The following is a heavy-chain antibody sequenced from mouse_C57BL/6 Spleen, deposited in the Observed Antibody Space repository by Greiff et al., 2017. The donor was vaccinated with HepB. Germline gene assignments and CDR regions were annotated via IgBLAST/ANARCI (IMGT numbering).Heavy chain of an antibody. CDR2: IDPENGDT. D-gene: IGHD3-2*02. CDR1: GFNIKDDY. J-gene: IGHJ3*01. CDR3: TPHSSGYGAY. V-gene: IGHV14-4*01. Sequence: DVKLQESGAELVRPGASVKLSCTASGFNIKDDYMHWVKQRPEQGLEWIGWIDPENGDTEYASKFQGKATIPADTSSNTAYLQLSSLTSEDTAVYYCTPHSSGYGAYWGQGTLVTVSA.